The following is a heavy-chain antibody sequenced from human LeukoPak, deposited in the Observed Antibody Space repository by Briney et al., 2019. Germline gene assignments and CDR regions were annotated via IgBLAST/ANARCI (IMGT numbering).Heavy chain of an antibody. CDR3: ARSAQYYYDSSGSLPGDY. D-gene: IGHD3-22*01. J-gene: IGHJ4*02. CDR2: FYHSGST. V-gene: IGHV4-38-2*02. Sequence: SETLSLTCTVSGYSISSGYYWGWIRQPPGKGLEWIGSFYHSGSTYYNPSPKSRVTISVDTSKNQFSLKLSSVTAADTAVYYCARSAQYYYDSSGSLPGDYWGQGTLVTVSS. CDR1: GYSISSGYY.